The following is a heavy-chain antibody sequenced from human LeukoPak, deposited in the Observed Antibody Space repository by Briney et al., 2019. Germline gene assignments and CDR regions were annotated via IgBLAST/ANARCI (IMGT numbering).Heavy chain of an antibody. CDR3: AILTHSTVTLQYYIDY. CDR2: INPNSGGT. V-gene: IGHV1-2*02. J-gene: IGHJ4*02. CDR1: GYTFTGYY. D-gene: IGHD4-17*01. Sequence: ASVPGSCKASGYTFTGYYMHWVRQAPGQGLEWMGWINPNSGGTNYAQKFQGRVTMTRDTSISTAYMELSRLRSDDTAVYYCAILTHSTVTLQYYIDYWGQGTLVTVSS.